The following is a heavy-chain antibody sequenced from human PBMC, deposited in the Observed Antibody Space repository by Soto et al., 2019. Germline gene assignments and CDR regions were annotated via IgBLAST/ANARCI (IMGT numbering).Heavy chain of an antibody. D-gene: IGHD5-12*01. CDR1: GGSISSGGYS. CDR3: AREGVAPYYYYGMDV. CDR2: MYHSGST. J-gene: IGHJ6*02. V-gene: IGHV4-30-2*01. Sequence: PSETLSLTCAVSGGSISSGGYSWSWIRQPPGEGLEWIGYMYHSGSTYYNPSLKSRVTISIDRSKNQFSLKLSLRSDDTAVYYCAREGVAPYYYYGMDVWGQGTPVTVSS.